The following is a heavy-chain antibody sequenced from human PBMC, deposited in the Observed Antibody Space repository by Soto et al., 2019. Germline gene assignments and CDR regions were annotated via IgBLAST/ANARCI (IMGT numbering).Heavy chain of an antibody. D-gene: IGHD2-15*01. CDR1: RGTFSSYA. J-gene: IGHJ6*02. CDR2: IIPIFGTA. CDR3: ARENRLREYCSGGSCAYYYYGMDV. Sequence: GASVNVSCKASRGTFSSYAISWVRQAPGQGLEWMGGIIPIFGTANYAQKFQGRVTITADESTSTAYMELSSLRSEDTAVYYCARENRLREYCSGGSCAYYYYGMDVWGQGTTVTVSS. V-gene: IGHV1-69*13.